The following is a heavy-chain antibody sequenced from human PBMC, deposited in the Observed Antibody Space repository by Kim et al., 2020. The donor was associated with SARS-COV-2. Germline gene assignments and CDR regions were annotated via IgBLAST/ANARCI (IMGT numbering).Heavy chain of an antibody. D-gene: IGHD6-19*01. J-gene: IGHJ4*02. V-gene: IGHV4-59*08. CDR3: ARHPSIAVAGIDY. Sequence: YNPSHKSRVNISVDTSKNQFSLKLSSVTAADTAVYYCARHPSIAVAGIDYWGQGTLVTVSS.